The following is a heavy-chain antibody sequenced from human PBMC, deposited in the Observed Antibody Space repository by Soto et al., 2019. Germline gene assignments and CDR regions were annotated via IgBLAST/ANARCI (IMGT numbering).Heavy chain of an antibody. J-gene: IGHJ4*02. D-gene: IGHD3-10*01. CDR2: IWYDGSNK. V-gene: IGHV3-33*01. CDR3: ARETYGSGSYGYY. Sequence: QVQLVESGGGVVQPGRSLRLSCAASGFTFSSYGMHWVRQAPGKGLEWVAVIWYDGSNKYYADSVKGRFTISRDNSKNTLYLQMNSLRAEDTAVYYCARETYGSGSYGYYWGQGTLVTVSS. CDR1: GFTFSSYG.